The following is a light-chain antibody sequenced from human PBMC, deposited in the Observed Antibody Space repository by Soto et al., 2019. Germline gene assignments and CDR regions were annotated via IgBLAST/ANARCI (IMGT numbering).Light chain of an antibody. Sequence: ELVMTQSPATLSVSQGERATLSCRASQSVSSNLAWYQQKPGQAPRLLLYGASTRATGIPARFSGSGSGTEFPLTISSLQSEDFAVDYCQQYNNSWTFGQGTKVEIK. J-gene: IGKJ1*01. CDR3: QQYNNSWT. V-gene: IGKV3-15*01. CDR2: GAS. CDR1: QSVSSN.